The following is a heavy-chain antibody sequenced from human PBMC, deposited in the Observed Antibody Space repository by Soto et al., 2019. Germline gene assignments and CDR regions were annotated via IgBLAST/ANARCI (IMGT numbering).Heavy chain of an antibody. CDR2: IYYSGST. J-gene: IGHJ3*02. CDR1: GGSISSYY. D-gene: IGHD1-26*01. CDR3: ARDSGTLDAFDI. Sequence: SETLSLSCTVSGGSISSYYWSWIRQPPGKGLEWIGYIYYSGSTNYNPSLKSRVTISVDTSKNQFSLKLSSVTAADTAVHYCARDSGTLDAFDIWGQGTMVTVSS. V-gene: IGHV4-59*01.